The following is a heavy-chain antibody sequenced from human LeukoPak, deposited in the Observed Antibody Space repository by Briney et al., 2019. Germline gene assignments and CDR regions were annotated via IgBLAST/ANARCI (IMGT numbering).Heavy chain of an antibody. V-gene: IGHV3-30-3*01. J-gene: IGHJ4*02. D-gene: IGHD5-18*01. CDR3: AREDTAMVLIDY. CDR2: ISYDGSNK. CDR1: GFTFSSYD. Sequence: GRSLRLSCAASGFTFSSYDMHWVRQAPGKGLEWVAVISYDGSNKYYADSVKGRFTISRDNSKNTLYLQMNSLRAEDTAVYYCAREDTAMVLIDYWGQGTLVTVSS.